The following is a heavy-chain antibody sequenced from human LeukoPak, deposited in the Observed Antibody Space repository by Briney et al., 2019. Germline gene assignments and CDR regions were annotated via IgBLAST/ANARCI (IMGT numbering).Heavy chain of an antibody. D-gene: IGHD1-26*01. J-gene: IGHJ4*02. CDR3: ARIVGATPGPFDY. CDR1: GGSISSSSYY. CDR2: IYYSGST. V-gene: IGHV4-39*01. Sequence: PSETLSLTCTVSGGSISSSSYYWGWIRQPPGKGLEWIGSIYYSGSTYYNLSLKSRVTISVDTSKNQFSLKLSSVTAADTAVYYCARIVGATPGPFDYWGQGTLVTVSS.